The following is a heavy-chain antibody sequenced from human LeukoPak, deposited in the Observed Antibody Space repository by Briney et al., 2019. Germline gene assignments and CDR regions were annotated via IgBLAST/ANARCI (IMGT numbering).Heavy chain of an antibody. V-gene: IGHV4-30-4*01. CDR1: GGSISSGDYY. D-gene: IGHD2-21*02. CDR2: IYYSGTT. CDR3: ARAVTYSVSSDF. J-gene: IGHJ4*02. Sequence: SQTLSLTCTLSGGSISSGDYYWRWIRQPSGKALEWIEYIYYSGTTYYNPSLKSGVSLSVDTSNNQFSLNLTSLTAADTAVYYCARAVTYSVSSDFWGQGTLVSVSS.